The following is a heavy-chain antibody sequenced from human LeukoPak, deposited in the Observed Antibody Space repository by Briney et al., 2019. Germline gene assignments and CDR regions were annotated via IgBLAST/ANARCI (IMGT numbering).Heavy chain of an antibody. CDR2: ISSSSSYI. J-gene: IGHJ4*02. Sequence: GGSLRLSCAASGFTFSSYSMNWVRPAPGKGLEWVSSISSSSSYIYYADSVKGRFTISRDNAKNSLYLQMNSLRAEDTAVYYCARDTHSYGYSDYWGQGTLVTVSS. CDR1: GFTFSSYS. V-gene: IGHV3-21*01. CDR3: ARDTHSYGYSDY. D-gene: IGHD5-18*01.